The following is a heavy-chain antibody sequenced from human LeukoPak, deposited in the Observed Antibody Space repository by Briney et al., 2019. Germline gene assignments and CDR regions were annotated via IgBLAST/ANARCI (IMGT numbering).Heavy chain of an antibody. CDR2: IYHSGST. CDR1: GYSISSGYY. D-gene: IGHD3-22*01. CDR3: ARSHNYDSSGYYYAD. J-gene: IGHJ4*02. Sequence: PSETLSLTCAVSGYSISSGYYWGWIRQPPGKGLEWIGSIYHSGSTYYNPSLKSRVTISVDTSKNQFSLKLSSVTAADTAVYYCARSHNYDSSGYYYADWGQGTLVTVSS. V-gene: IGHV4-38-2*01.